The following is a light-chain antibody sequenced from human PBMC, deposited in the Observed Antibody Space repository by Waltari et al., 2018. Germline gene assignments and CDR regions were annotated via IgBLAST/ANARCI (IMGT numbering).Light chain of an antibody. CDR2: DGS. J-gene: IGLJ2*01. Sequence: QSALTQPASMSGSPGQSLTISCPGTSSDIGGYDFISWYPQHPGKSPRLIIFDGSLRPSGVSGRFSGSKSGNTASLSISGLQADDEADYFCSSYTDINIALIFGGGTKVTVL. V-gene: IGLV2-14*01. CDR1: SSDIGGYDF. CDR3: SSYTDINIALI.